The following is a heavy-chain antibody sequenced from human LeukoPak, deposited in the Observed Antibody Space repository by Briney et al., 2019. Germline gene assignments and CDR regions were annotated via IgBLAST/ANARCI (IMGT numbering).Heavy chain of an antibody. CDR3: AKVKVTGYSNFDY. CDR1: GFTFSSSA. CDR2: FSEGKI. D-gene: IGHD3-9*01. V-gene: IGHV3-23*01. J-gene: IGHJ4*02. Sequence: GGSLRLSCATSGFTFSSSAMSWVRQAPGKGLEWVSGFSEGKIHYADSVKGRFTISRDYSRNTLYLEMNNLRAEDTAVYYCAKVKVTGYSNFDYWGLGTLVTVSS.